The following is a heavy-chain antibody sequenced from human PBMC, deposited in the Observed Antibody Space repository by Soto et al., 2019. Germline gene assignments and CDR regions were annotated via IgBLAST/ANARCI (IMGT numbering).Heavy chain of an antibody. J-gene: IGHJ4*02. CDR3: ARPRGYSYGSKEYYFDY. Sequence: QVQLVQSGAEVKKPGASVKVSCKASGYTFTSYYMHWVRQAPGQGLEWMGIINPSGGSTSYAQKCQGRVTMTRDTSTSTVYMELSSLRSEDTAVYYCARPRGYSYGSKEYYFDYWGQGTLVTVSS. CDR1: GYTFTSYY. V-gene: IGHV1-46*01. D-gene: IGHD5-18*01. CDR2: INPSGGST.